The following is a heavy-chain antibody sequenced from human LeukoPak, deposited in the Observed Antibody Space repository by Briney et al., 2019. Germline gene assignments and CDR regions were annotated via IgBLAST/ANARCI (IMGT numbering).Heavy chain of an antibody. CDR2: INHSGSI. CDR1: SGSLSGYS. J-gene: IGHJ4*02. Sequence: SETLSLTCAVYSGSLSGYSWSWIRQPPGKGLEWIGEINHSGSINYNPSVRSRVTISEDTSKNQFSLNLNSVTAADTAVYYCARGRGDEYGDYDYWGQGTLVTVSS. CDR3: ARGRGDEYGDYDY. V-gene: IGHV4-34*01. D-gene: IGHD4-17*01.